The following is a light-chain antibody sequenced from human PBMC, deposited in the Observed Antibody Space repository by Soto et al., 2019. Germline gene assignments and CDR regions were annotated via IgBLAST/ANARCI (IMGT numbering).Light chain of an antibody. CDR1: SGHSTYA. J-gene: IGLJ3*02. CDR3: QTWDTAIRV. Sequence: QPVLTQSPSASASLGASVKLTCTLSSGHSTYAIAWHQQQPEKGPRYLMRFNNDGSHNRGDGIPDRFSGSSSGAERHLIISSLQSEDEADYYCQTWDTAIRVFGGGTKLTV. V-gene: IGLV4-69*01. CDR2: FNNDGSH.